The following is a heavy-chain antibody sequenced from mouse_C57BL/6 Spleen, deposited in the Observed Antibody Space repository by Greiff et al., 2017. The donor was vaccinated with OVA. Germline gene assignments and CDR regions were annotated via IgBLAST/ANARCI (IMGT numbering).Heavy chain of an antibody. J-gene: IGHJ1*03. CDR1: GFTFSDAW. D-gene: IGHD1-1*01. CDR2: IRNKANNHAT. V-gene: IGHV6-6*01. Sequence: EVKLQESGGGLVQPGGSMKLSCAASGFTFSDAWMDRVRQSPEKGLEWVAEIRNKANNHATYYAESVKGRFTISRDDSKSSVYLQMNSLRAEDTGIYYCTGRGYYGSSNWYFDVWGTGTTVTVSS. CDR3: TGRGYYGSSNWYFDV.